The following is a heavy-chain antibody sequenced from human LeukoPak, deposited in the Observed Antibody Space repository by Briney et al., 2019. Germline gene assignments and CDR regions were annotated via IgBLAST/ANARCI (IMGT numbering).Heavy chain of an antibody. V-gene: IGHV3-48*01. CDR2: ISSSSSTI. CDR1: GFTFSSYS. D-gene: IGHD7-27*01. CDR3: AKDYNWGIDY. J-gene: IGHJ4*02. Sequence: TGGSLRLSCAASGFTFSSYSMNWGRQAPGKGLEWVSYISSSSSTIYYADSVKGRFTISRDNAKNSLYLQMNSLRAEDTAMYYCAKDYNWGIDYWGQGTLVTVSS.